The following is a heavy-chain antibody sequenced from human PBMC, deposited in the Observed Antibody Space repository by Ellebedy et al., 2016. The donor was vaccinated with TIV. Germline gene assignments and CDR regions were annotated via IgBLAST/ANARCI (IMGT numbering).Heavy chain of an antibody. Sequence: GESLKISCAASGLTFSEAWMNWVRQAPGKGLEWVGNIKSSANGETADDAAPVKCRFTISRDDSKDTLYLQMNSLKTEDTAVYYCTTNPGVWGDVWGQGTLVTVSS. CDR2: IKSSANGETA. CDR1: GLTFSEAW. D-gene: IGHD1-26*01. J-gene: IGHJ4*02. CDR3: TTNPGVWGDV. V-gene: IGHV3-15*07.